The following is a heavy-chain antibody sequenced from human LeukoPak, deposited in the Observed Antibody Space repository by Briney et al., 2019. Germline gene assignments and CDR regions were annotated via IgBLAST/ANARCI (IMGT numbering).Heavy chain of an antibody. J-gene: IGHJ4*02. CDR2: ISGSGGST. V-gene: IGHV3-23*01. D-gene: IGHD3-16*02. CDR3: AKDREITFGGAIVIGGFDY. Sequence: GGSLRLSSAASGFTFSSYAMSWVRQAPGKGLEWVSAISGSGGSTYYADSVKGRFTISRDNSKNTLYLQMNSLRAEDTAVYYCAKDREITFGGAIVIGGFDYWGQGTLVTVSS. CDR1: GFTFSSYA.